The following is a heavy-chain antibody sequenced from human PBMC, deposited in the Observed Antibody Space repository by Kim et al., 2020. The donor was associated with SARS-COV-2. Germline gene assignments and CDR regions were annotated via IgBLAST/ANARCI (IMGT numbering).Heavy chain of an antibody. CDR1: GFTFGDYA. CDR2: ISWNSGSI. CDR3: AKDYVFNWGSNVAGAFDI. Sequence: GGSLRLSCAASGFTFGDYAMHWVRQAPGKGLEWVSGISWNSGSIGYADSVKGRFTISRDNAKNSLYLQMNSLGAEDTALYYCAKDYVFNWGSNVAGAFDIWGQGTMVTVSS. D-gene: IGHD7-27*01. V-gene: IGHV3-9*01. J-gene: IGHJ3*02.